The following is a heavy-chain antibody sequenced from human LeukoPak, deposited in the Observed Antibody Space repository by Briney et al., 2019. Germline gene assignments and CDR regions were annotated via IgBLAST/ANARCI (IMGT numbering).Heavy chain of an antibody. D-gene: IGHD5-12*01. CDR1: GGPISSGDYY. V-gene: IGHV4-30-4*08. CDR3: ARSRWLRLPDY. CDR2: IYYSGST. Sequence: PSETLSLTCTVSGGPISSGDYYWRWIRQPPGKGLEWIGYIYYSGSTYYNPSLKSRVTISVDTSKNQFSLKLSSVTAADTAVYYCARSRWLRLPDYWGQGTLVTVSS. J-gene: IGHJ4*02.